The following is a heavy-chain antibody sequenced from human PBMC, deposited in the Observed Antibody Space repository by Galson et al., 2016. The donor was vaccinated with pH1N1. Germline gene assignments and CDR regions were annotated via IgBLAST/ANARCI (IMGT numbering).Heavy chain of an antibody. V-gene: IGHV3-11*01. CDR3: VTDSGDGDRNLVPHDAFDV. CDR2: ISSGGNTM. Sequence: SLRLSCAASGFSFSNFGMSWVRQAPGKGLEWVASISSGGNTMFYADSVKGRFTISRDNAKNSLYLQMNSLRPEDTALYYCVTDSGDGDRNLVPHDAFDVWGQGTMVTVSS. D-gene: IGHD4-17*01. J-gene: IGHJ3*01. CDR1: GFSFSNFG.